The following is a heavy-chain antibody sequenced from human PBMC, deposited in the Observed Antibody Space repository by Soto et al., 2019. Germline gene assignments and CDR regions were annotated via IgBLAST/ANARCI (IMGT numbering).Heavy chain of an antibody. J-gene: IGHJ5*02. CDR2: IYYSGST. D-gene: IGHD5-12*01. CDR3: ARSGGGYDNWFDP. CDR1: GGSISSGGYY. Sequence: SETLSLTCTVSGGSISSGGYYWSWIRQHPGKGLEWIGYIYYSGSTYYNPSLKSRVTISVDTSKNQFSLKLSSVTAADTAVYYCARSGGGYDNWFDPWGQGTLVTVSS. V-gene: IGHV4-31*03.